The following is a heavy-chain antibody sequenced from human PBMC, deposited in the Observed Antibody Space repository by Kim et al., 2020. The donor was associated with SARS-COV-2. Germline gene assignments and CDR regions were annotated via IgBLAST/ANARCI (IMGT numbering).Heavy chain of an antibody. Sequence: GGSLRLSCAASGFTFSSYAMSWVRQAPGKGLEWVSAISGSGGSTYYADSVKGRFTISRDNSKNTLYLQMNSLRAEDTAVYYCAKGGGDSKEEPYYYYGMDVWGQGTTVTVSS. CDR2: ISGSGGST. J-gene: IGHJ6*02. V-gene: IGHV3-23*01. CDR3: AKGGGDSKEEPYYYYGMDV. D-gene: IGHD3-10*01. CDR1: GFTFSSYA.